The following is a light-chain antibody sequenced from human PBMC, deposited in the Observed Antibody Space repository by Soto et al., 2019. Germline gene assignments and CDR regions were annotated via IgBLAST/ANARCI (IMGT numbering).Light chain of an antibody. CDR1: QGISSS. CDR3: QQYNSPPFT. V-gene: IGKV1-27*01. J-gene: IGKJ3*01. CDR2: GAS. Sequence: DIQMTQSPSTLSASVGDTVTITCRASQGISSSLAWYQQKPGKLPELLIYGASILQCGVPSNFSGSGSGTDFTLTISSLQPADVATYYCQQYNSPPFTFGPGTKVEMK.